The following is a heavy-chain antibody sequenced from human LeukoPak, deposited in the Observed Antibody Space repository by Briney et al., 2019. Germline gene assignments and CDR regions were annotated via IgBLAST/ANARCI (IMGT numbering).Heavy chain of an antibody. Sequence: SVKVSCKASGGTFSSYAFSWVRQAPGQGLEWMGGVIPIVGTTNYAQMFQGRVTITADESTSTAYMELSSLRSEDTAVYYCARGGYYYDSSGYSHLPDYWGQGTLVTVSA. J-gene: IGHJ4*02. CDR3: ARGGYYYDSSGYSHLPDY. CDR2: VIPIVGTT. CDR1: GGTFSSYA. D-gene: IGHD3-22*01. V-gene: IGHV1-69*13.